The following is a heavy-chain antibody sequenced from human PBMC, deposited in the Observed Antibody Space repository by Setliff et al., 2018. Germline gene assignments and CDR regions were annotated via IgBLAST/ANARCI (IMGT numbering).Heavy chain of an antibody. CDR1: GYSFTSYW. Sequence: GESLKISCKGSGYSFTSYWIGWVRQMPGKGLEWMGIIYPGDSDTRYSPSFQGQVTISADKSISTAYLQWSSLKASDTAMYYCARLYQSYDSSGNAFDIWGQGTMVTVSS. D-gene: IGHD3-22*01. CDR2: IYPGDSDT. J-gene: IGHJ3*02. CDR3: ARLYQSYDSSGNAFDI. V-gene: IGHV5-51*01.